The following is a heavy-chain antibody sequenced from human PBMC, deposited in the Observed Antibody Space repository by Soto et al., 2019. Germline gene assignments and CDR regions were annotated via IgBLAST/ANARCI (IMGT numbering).Heavy chain of an antibody. V-gene: IGHV4-30-4*01. CDR2: IYYSGST. D-gene: IGHD2-21*02. CDR1: GGSISSGDYY. Sequence: QVQLQESGPGLVKPSQTLSLTCTVSGGSISSGDYYWSWIRQPPGKGQEWIGYIYYSGSTYYNPSLKTRVIISVATSKHQFSLRLSSVTAADTAVYYCARAVTASLPYYWGQGTLVTVSS. CDR3: ARAVTASLPYY. J-gene: IGHJ4*02.